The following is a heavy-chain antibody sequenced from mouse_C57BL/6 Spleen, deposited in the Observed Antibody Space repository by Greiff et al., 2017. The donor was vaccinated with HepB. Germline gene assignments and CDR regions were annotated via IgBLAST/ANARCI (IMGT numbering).Heavy chain of an antibody. J-gene: IGHJ2*01. D-gene: IGHD1-1*01. CDR3: ARDYYGSRRGYFDY. V-gene: IGHV1-64*01. CDR1: GYTFTSYW. Sequence: VQLQQSGAELVKPGASVKLSCKASGYTFTSYWMHWVKQRPGQGLEWIGMIHPNSGSTNYNEKFKSKATLTVDKSSSTAYMQLSSLTSEDSAVYYCARDYYGSRRGYFDYWGQGTTLTVSS. CDR2: IHPNSGST.